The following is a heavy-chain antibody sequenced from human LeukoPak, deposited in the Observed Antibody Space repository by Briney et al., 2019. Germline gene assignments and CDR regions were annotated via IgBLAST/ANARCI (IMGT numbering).Heavy chain of an antibody. CDR2: IYPGDSDT. V-gene: IGHV5-51*01. Sequence: GESLKISCKGSGYSFTSYWIGWVRQMPGKGLEWMGIIYPGDSDTRYSPSFQGQVTISADKSISTAYLQWSSLKASDTAMYYCARRLGVAAAPVYWFDPWGQGTLVTVSS. D-gene: IGHD6-13*01. CDR1: GYSFTSYW. J-gene: IGHJ5*02. CDR3: ARRLGVAAAPVYWFDP.